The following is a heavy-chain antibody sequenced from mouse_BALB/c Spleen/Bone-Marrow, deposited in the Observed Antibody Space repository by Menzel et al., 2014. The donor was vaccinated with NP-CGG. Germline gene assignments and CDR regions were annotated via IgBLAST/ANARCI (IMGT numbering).Heavy chain of an antibody. CDR2: INPDSSTI. J-gene: IGHJ2*01. V-gene: IGHV4-1*02. CDR1: GFDFSRYW. CDR3: ARQGYYGYSDY. Sequence: EVKLMESGSGLVQPGGSLKLSCVASGFDFSRYWMSWVRQAPGKGLEWIGEINPDSSTINYTPSLKDKFIISRDNAKNTLYLQMSKVRSEDTALYYCARQGYYGYSDYWGQGTTLTVSS. D-gene: IGHD1-1*01.